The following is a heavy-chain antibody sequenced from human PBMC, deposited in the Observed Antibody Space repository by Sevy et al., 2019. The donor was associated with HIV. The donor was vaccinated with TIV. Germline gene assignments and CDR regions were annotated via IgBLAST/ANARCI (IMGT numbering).Heavy chain of an antibody. V-gene: IGHV3-23*01. D-gene: IGHD2-2*01. CDR1: GFTFSSYA. J-gene: IGHJ6*03. CDR2: ISGSGGST. Sequence: GGSLRLSCAASGFTFSSYAMSWVRQAPGKGLEWVSAISGSGGSTYYADSVKGRFTISRDNSKKTLYLQMNSLRAEDTAVYYCAKSPVVDIVVEPAAHKNFYYYYMDVWGKGTTVTVSS. CDR3: AKSPVVDIVVEPAAHKNFYYYYMDV.